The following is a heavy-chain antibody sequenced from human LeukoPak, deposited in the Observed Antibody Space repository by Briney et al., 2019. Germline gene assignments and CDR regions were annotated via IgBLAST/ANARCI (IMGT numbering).Heavy chain of an antibody. CDR2: INHSGST. D-gene: IGHD3-22*01. CDR1: GGSFSGYY. CDR3: ARGRRGDSSGYCYYYYMDV. V-gene: IGHV4-34*01. J-gene: IGHJ6*03. Sequence: SETLSLTCAVYGGSFSGYYWSWIRQPPGKGLEWIGEINHSGSTNYNPSLKSRVTISVDTSKNQFSLKLSSVTAADTAVYYCARGRRGDSSGYCYYYYMDVWGKGTTVTVSS.